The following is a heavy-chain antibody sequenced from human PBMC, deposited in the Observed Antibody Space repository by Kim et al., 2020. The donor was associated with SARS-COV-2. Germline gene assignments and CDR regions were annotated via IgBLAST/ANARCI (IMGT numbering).Heavy chain of an antibody. CDR1: GFTFSSYA. D-gene: IGHD3-9*01. CDR2: ISGSGGST. J-gene: IGHJ3*02. V-gene: IGHV3-23*01. CDR3: ANLPYYDILTGYYLEAFDI. Sequence: GGSLRLSCAASGFTFSSYAMSWVRQAPGKGLEWVSAISGSGGSTYYADSVKGRFTISRDNSKNTLYLQMNSLRAEDTAVYYCANLPYYDILTGYYLEAFDIWGQGTMVTVSS.